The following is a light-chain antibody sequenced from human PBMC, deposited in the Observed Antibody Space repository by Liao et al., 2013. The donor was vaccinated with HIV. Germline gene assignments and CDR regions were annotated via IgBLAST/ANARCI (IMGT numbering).Light chain of an antibody. J-gene: IGLJ2*01. V-gene: IGLV3-21*04. CDR2: YDS. CDR3: QVWDSLSAVV. CDR1: NIGSES. Sequence: SYELTQPPSVSVAPGKTARITCGGNNIGSESVHWYQQKPGQAPVLVIYYDSDRPSGIPERFSGSNSGNTATLTISRVEAGDEADYYCQVWDSLSAVVFGGGTKLTVL.